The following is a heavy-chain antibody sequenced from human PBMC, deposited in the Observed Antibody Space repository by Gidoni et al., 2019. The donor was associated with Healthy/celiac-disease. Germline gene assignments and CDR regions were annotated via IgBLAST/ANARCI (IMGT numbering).Heavy chain of an antibody. CDR2: ISYDGSNK. J-gene: IGHJ2*01. Sequence: GFTFSSYDMHWVRQAPGKGLEWVTVISYDGSNKYYGDSVKGRFTISRDNSKNTLYLQMNSLRPEDTAVYYCAREDGSPYWYFDLWGRGTLVTVSS. CDR3: AREDGSPYWYFDL. V-gene: IGHV3-30-3*01. D-gene: IGHD2-15*01. CDR1: GFTFSSYD.